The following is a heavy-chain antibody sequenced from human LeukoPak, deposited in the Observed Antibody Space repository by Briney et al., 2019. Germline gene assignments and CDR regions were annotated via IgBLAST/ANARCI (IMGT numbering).Heavy chain of an antibody. V-gene: IGHV4-39*01. CDR3: ARGLDMVDGAFDI. J-gene: IGHJ3*02. D-gene: IGHD3-10*01. Sequence: TETLSLTCTVSGGSISSSSYYWGWIRQPPGKWPEWIGSIYYSGSTYYNPSLKSRVTISVDTSKNQFSLKLSSVTAADTAVYYCARGLDMVDGAFDIWGQGTMVTVSS. CDR1: GGSISSSSYY. CDR2: IYYSGST.